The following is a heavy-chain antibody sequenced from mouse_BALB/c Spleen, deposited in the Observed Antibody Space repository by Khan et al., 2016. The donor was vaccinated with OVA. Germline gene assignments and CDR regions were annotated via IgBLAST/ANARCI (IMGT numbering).Heavy chain of an antibody. J-gene: IGHJ4*01. CDR3: AREIYYDYAYYYAMDY. CDR1: GFSLTGYG. CDR2: IWGDGST. D-gene: IGHD2-4*01. V-gene: IGHV2-6-7*01. Sequence: VQLQESGPGLVAPSLSLSITCTVSGFSLTGYGVNWVRQPPGKGLEWLGMIWGDGSTDYNSALKSRLSISKDNSKSQVFLKMNSLHTDDTARYYCAREIYYDYAYYYAMDYWGQGTSVTVSS.